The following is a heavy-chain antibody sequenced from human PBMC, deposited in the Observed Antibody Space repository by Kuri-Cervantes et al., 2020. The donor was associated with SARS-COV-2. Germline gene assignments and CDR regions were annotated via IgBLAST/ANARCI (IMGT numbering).Heavy chain of an antibody. D-gene: IGHD3-3*01. V-gene: IGHV4-39*01. Sequence: ESLKISCTVSGGSIGSSSYYWGWIRQPPGKGLEWIGSIYYSGSTYYNPSLKSRVTISVDTSKNRFSLKLSSVTAADTAVYYCARQMMSSITIFGVVITRNWFDPWGQGTLVTVSS. J-gene: IGHJ5*02. CDR1: GGSIGSSSYY. CDR2: IYYSGST. CDR3: ARQMMSSITIFGVVITRNWFDP.